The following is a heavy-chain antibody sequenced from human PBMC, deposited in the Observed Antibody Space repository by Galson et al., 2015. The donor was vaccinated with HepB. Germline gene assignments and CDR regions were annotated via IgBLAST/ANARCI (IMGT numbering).Heavy chain of an antibody. CDR2: ISYDGNIK. D-gene: IGHD3-3*02. V-gene: IGHV3-30-3*01. J-gene: IGHJ6*03. CDR1: GFTFSSYA. Sequence: SLRLSCAASGFTFSSYAMHWVRQAPGKGLEWVAVISYDGNIKYYADSVKGRFTISRDSSRNTLYLQMNSLRTEDTAVYYCARDSITHSYYYYYYMDVWGKGTTVTVSS. CDR3: ARDSITHSYYYYYYMDV.